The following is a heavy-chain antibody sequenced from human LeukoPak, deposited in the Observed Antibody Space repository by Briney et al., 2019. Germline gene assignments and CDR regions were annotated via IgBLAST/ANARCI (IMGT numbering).Heavy chain of an antibody. Sequence: GGSLRLSCAASGFTFSSYEMNWVRQAPGKGLEWVSYISTTGSSIYYADSVKGRFTISRDDSKNTLYLQMNSLRGEDTAVYYCAKDLLRDRWFGESWGQGTLVTVSS. V-gene: IGHV3-48*03. CDR2: ISTTGSSI. J-gene: IGHJ5*02. D-gene: IGHD3-10*01. CDR3: AKDLLRDRWFGES. CDR1: GFTFSSYE.